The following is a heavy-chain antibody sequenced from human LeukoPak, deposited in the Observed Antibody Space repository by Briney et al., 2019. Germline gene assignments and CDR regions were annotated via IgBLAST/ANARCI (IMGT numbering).Heavy chain of an antibody. V-gene: IGHV3-53*01. Sequence: GGSLRLSCAASGFTVSSNYMSWVRQAPGKGLEWVSVIYSGGSTYYADSVKGRSTISRDNSKNTLYLQMNSLRAEDTAVYYCARAGRIAVAGYYYYGMDVWGKGTTVTVSS. D-gene: IGHD6-19*01. CDR2: IYSGGST. J-gene: IGHJ6*04. CDR3: ARAGRIAVAGYYYYGMDV. CDR1: GFTVSSNY.